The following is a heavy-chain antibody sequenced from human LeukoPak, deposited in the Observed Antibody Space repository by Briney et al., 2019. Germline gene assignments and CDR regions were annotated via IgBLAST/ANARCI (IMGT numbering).Heavy chain of an antibody. Sequence: KPSQTLSLTYTVSGGSISSGSYYWSWIRQPAGKGLEWIGRIYTSGSTNYNPSLKSRVTISVDTSKNQFSLKLSSVTAADTAVYYCARIDFWTPYSFDYWGQGTLVTVSS. V-gene: IGHV4-61*02. CDR2: IYTSGST. CDR3: ARIDFWTPYSFDY. D-gene: IGHD3-3*01. CDR1: GGSISSGSYY. J-gene: IGHJ4*02.